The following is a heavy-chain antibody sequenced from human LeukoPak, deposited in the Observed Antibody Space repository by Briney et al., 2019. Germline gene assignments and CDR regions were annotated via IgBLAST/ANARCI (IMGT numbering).Heavy chain of an antibody. J-gene: IGHJ5*02. Sequence: SETLSLTCTVSGGSISSYYWSWIRQPPGKGLEWIGYIYYSGSTNYNPSLKSRVTISVDTSKNQFSLKLSSVTAADTAVYYCARTITMVRGVTRNWFDPWGQGTLVTVSS. V-gene: IGHV4-59*08. D-gene: IGHD3-10*01. CDR2: IYYSGST. CDR1: GGSISSYY. CDR3: ARTITMVRGVTRNWFDP.